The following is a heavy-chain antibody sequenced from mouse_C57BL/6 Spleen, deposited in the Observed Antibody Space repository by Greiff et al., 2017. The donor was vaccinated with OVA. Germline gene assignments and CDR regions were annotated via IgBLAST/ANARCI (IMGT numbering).Heavy chain of an antibody. J-gene: IGHJ4*01. CDR3: ARGDLLLPPMDY. CDR1: GYAFSSYW. D-gene: IGHD1-1*01. V-gene: IGHV1-80*01. CDR2: IYPGDGDT. Sequence: QVQLQQSGAELVKPGASVKISCKASGYAFSSYWMNWVKQRPGKGLEWIGQIYPGDGDTNYNGKFKGKATLTADKSSSTAYMQLSSLTSEDSAVYFGARGDLLLPPMDYWGQGTSVTVSS.